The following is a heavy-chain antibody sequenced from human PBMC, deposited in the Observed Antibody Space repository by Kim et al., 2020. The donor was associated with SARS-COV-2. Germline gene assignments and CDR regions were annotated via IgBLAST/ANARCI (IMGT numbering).Heavy chain of an antibody. Sequence: QKFQGRVTMTRDTSTSTVYMELSSLRSEDTAVYYCARARSLNKPDWYFDLWGRGTLVTVSS. J-gene: IGHJ2*01. V-gene: IGHV1-46*01. CDR3: ARARSLNKPDWYFDL.